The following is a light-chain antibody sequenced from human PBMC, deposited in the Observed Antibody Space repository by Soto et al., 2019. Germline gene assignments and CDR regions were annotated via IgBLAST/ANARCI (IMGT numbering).Light chain of an antibody. J-gene: IGKJ2*01. CDR2: AAS. Sequence: EIVLTQSPGTLSLSPGERATLSCRASQSVSANFVAWYQQKPGQPPRLFLFAASGRAAGIPDRFSGSGSGTYFTLTISRLEPEDFAVYYGQQYGSSPYTGAQGTKLEI. CDR3: QQYGSSPYT. V-gene: IGKV3-20*01. CDR1: QSVSANF.